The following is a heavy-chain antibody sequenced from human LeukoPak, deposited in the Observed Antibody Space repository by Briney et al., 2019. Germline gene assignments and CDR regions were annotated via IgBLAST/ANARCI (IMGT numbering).Heavy chain of an antibody. CDR3: ATDRGWRTSGYYLYYFEY. Sequence: ASVKVSCKASGYIFTSYPIHWVRQAPGQRLEWMGWINTGSGNTKYSQKFEGRVTVTRDTSATAAYMELSSLRSEDTAVYYCATDRGWRTSGYYLYYFEYWGQGTLVTYSS. CDR1: GYIFTSYP. V-gene: IGHV1-3*04. J-gene: IGHJ4*02. D-gene: IGHD3-3*01. CDR2: INTGSGNT.